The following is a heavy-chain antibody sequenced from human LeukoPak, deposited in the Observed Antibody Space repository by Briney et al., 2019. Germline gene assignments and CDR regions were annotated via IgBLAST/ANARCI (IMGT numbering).Heavy chain of an antibody. Sequence: SEALSLTCTVSGGSVSSGSYYWSWIRQPPGKGLEWIGYIYYSGSTNYNPSLKSRVTISVDTSKNQFSLELSSVTAADTAVYYCARGQTANFDYWGQGTLVTVSS. D-gene: IGHD2-21*02. CDR3: ARGQTANFDY. V-gene: IGHV4-61*01. J-gene: IGHJ4*02. CDR2: IYYSGST. CDR1: GGSVSSGSYY.